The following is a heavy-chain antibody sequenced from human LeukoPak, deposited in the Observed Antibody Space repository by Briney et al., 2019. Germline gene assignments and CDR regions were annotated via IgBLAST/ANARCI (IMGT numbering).Heavy chain of an antibody. J-gene: IGHJ4*02. CDR1: GFTFSDYY. V-gene: IGHV3-11*01. CDR2: ISSSGSTI. Sequence: GGSLRLSCVASGFTFSDYYMSWIRQAPGKGLEWVSYISSSGSTIYYADSVKGRFTISRDNAKNSLYLQTNSLRAEDTAVYYCASPLIGRYQLPLFYWGQGTLVTVSS. D-gene: IGHD2-2*01. CDR3: ASPLIGRYQLPLFY.